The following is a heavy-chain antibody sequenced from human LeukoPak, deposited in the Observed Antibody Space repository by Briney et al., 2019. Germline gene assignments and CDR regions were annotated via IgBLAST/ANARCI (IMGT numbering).Heavy chain of an antibody. Sequence: GGSLRLSCAASGFTFSSYGMHWVRQAPGKGLEWVAVISYDGSNKYYADSVKGRFTISRDNSKNTLYLQMNSLRAEDTAVYNCAKDPGDYSNYGYFDYWGQGTLVTVSS. D-gene: IGHD4-11*01. CDR3: AKDPGDYSNYGYFDY. CDR1: GFTFSSYG. V-gene: IGHV3-30*18. J-gene: IGHJ4*02. CDR2: ISYDGSNK.